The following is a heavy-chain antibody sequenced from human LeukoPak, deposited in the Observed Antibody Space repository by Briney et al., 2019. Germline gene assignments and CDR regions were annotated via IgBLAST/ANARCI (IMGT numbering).Heavy chain of an antibody. CDR2: VSSDGTT. Sequence: SETLSLTCSVSGDSVTSYYWSWIRQPPGKGLEWIGHVSSDGTTNYTPSLRSRVIMSVDTAKNHISLSLTSLTAADTAIYYCARLDCTGDGCYNHWGRGTLVTVSS. D-gene: IGHD2-8*02. J-gene: IGHJ4*02. CDR1: GDSVTSYY. V-gene: IGHV4-59*08. CDR3: ARLDCTGDGCYNH.